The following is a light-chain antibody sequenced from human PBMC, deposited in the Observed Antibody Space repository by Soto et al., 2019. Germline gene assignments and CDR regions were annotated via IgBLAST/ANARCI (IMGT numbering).Light chain of an antibody. Sequence: EIGLTLPPCTLSGSARDTATLSFRASQSVSNNYLAWYQQKPGQAPRLLIYGASNRATGIPDRFSGSGSGTDFTLTISRLEPEDFAVYYCQQYGRSGKFGEGAKVEFK. CDR1: QSVSNNY. J-gene: IGKJ4*02. CDR2: GAS. V-gene: IGKV3-20*01. CDR3: QQYGRSGK.